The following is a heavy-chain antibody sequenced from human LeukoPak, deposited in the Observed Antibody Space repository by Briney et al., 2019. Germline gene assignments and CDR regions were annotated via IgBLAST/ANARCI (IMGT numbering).Heavy chain of an antibody. Sequence: GGSLRLSCAASGFTFSRYGMHWVRQAPGKGQECVAFIRYDGNNKQYAESVKGRFTISRDNSKNTLYLQMNSLRADDTAVYYCAKDGGRDYYDSSGYTPHWGQGTLVTVSS. J-gene: IGHJ4*02. D-gene: IGHD3-22*01. CDR3: AKDGGRDYYDSSGYTPH. V-gene: IGHV3-30*02. CDR2: IRYDGNNK. CDR1: GFTFSRYG.